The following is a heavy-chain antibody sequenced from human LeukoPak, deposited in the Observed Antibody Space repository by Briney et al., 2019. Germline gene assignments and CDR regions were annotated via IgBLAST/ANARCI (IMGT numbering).Heavy chain of an antibody. Sequence: ASVKVSCKSSGYTFTSYYMHWVRHAPGQGLEWMGLINPSGTNTNYAQKFRGRVTMTRDTSTSTVYMDLSSLRSEDTAMYFCAREESGGYFDYWGQGTLVTVSS. D-gene: IGHD2-8*02. CDR3: AREESGGYFDY. J-gene: IGHJ4*02. CDR2: INPSGTNT. V-gene: IGHV1-46*01. CDR1: GYTFTSYY.